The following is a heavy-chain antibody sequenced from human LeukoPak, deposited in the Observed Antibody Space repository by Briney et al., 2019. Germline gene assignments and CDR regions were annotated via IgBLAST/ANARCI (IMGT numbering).Heavy chain of an antibody. CDR3: ARDESTSILWW. CDR2: ISSYNGNT. CDR1: GYTFTSYG. J-gene: IGHJ1*01. D-gene: IGHD2-21*01. Sequence: ASVKVSCKASGYTFTSYGINWVRQAPGQGLEWMGWISSYNGNTNYAQKLQGRVTMTTDTSTSTAYMELRSLRSGDTAVYYCARDESTSILWWWGQGTLVTVSS. V-gene: IGHV1-18*01.